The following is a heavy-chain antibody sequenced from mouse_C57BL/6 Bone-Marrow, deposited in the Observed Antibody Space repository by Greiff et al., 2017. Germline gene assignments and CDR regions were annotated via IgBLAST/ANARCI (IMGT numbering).Heavy chain of an antibody. CDR1: GYTFSSYW. Sequence: VKLQESGAELMKPGASVKISCKATGYTFSSYWIEWVKQRPGHGLEWIGEILPGSGSTNYNEKFKGKATFTADTSSNTAYMQLSSLTSEDSAVYYCARNYGSSYPSYWYFDVWGAGTTVTVSS. CDR3: ARNYGSSYPSYWYFDV. CDR2: ILPGSGST. V-gene: IGHV1-9*01. J-gene: IGHJ1*01. D-gene: IGHD1-1*01.